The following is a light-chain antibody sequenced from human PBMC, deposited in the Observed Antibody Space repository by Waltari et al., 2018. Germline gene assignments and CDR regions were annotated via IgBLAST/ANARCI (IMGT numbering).Light chain of an antibody. CDR3: QQYYDTPFT. J-gene: IGKJ3*01. V-gene: IGKV4-1*01. CDR1: QTVLYSSNNKNY. Sequence: DIVMTQSPDSLAVSLGERATINCKFSQTVLYSSNNKNYLAWYLQKPGQPPRLLIYWASTRESGVPDRFSGSGSGTDFTLTISSLQAEDVAVYYCQQYYDTPFTFGPGTKVDIK. CDR2: WAS.